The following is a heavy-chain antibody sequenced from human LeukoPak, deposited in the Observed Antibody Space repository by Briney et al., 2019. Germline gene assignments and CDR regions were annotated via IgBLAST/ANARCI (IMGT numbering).Heavy chain of an antibody. CDR2: IIPIFGTA. CDR3: ASDLPLTRVDGDYDPKFDY. J-gene: IGHJ4*02. CDR1: GGTFSSYA. V-gene: IGHV1-69*05. Sequence: SVKVSCKASGGTFSSYAISWVRQAPGQGLEWMGRIIPIFGTANYAQKSQGRVTITTDESTSTAYMELSSLRSEDTAVYYCASDLPLTRVDGDYDPKFDYWDQGTLVTVSS. D-gene: IGHD4-17*01.